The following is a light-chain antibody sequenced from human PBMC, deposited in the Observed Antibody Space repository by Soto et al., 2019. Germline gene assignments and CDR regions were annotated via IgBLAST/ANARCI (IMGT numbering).Light chain of an antibody. J-gene: IGLJ2*01. CDR2: VNSDGSH. CDR1: SGHSRNA. CDR3: QAWGTGVGA. Sequence: QLVLTQSPSASASLGASVKLTCSLSSGHSRNAIAWHQQQPAKGPRYLMKVNSDGSHNKGDGIPDRFSGSSSGAERYLTISSLQSEDEADYYCQAWGTGVGAFGGGTKLTVL. V-gene: IGLV4-69*01.